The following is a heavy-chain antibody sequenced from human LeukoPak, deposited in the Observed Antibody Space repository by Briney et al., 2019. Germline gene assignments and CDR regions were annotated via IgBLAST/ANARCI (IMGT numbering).Heavy chain of an antibody. CDR2: IQQGGSER. Sequence: GGSLRLSCAASGFTFSDYWMSWFRQAPGKGREGVANIQQGGSERYYVGSVKGRFTISRDNTKNSVYLQMNSLRAEDTAVYYCAREGDRSFILPPTYWGQGTLVTVSS. D-gene: IGHD1-26*01. V-gene: IGHV3-7*01. CDR1: GFTFSDYW. J-gene: IGHJ4*02. CDR3: AREGDRSFILPPTY.